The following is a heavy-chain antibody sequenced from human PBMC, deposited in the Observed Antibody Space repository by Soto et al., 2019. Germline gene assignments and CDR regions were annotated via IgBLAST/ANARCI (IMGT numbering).Heavy chain of an antibody. Sequence: FSSSGSYIYYTESVQGRFTVSRDNAKNSLFLQMNSLRVEDTAVYYCTRDLGALVRGVELDSWGQGTLVTVSS. J-gene: IGHJ4*02. CDR3: TRDLGALVRGVELDS. CDR2: FSSSGSYI. V-gene: IGHV3-21*01. D-gene: IGHD3-10*01.